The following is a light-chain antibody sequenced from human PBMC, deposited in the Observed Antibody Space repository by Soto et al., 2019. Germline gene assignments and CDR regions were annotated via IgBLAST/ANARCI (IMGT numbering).Light chain of an antibody. Sequence: EIVLTQSPGTLSLSPGEGATLSCRASQSVRNNYLAWYQQKPGQAPRLLISGASSRATGVPDRFSGSGSGTDFTLTIRRLESEDFAVYYCQRYGSSPPHTFGQGTRLEIK. V-gene: IGKV3-20*01. CDR2: GAS. CDR3: QRYGSSPPHT. CDR1: QSVRNNY. J-gene: IGKJ2*01.